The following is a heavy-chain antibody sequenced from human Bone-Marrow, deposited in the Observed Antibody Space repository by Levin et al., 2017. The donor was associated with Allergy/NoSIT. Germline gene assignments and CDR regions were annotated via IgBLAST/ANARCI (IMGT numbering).Heavy chain of an antibody. V-gene: IGHV4-30-2*01. D-gene: IGHD2-15*01. J-gene: IGHJ4*02. CDR2: IYHSGST. CDR3: ARGFGGGSLSSFDY. Sequence: SQTLSLTCAVSGVSISSGGHSWSWIRQPPGKGLEWIGYIYHSGSTYYNPSLKSRVTISVDRSKNQFSLKLSSVTAADTAVYYCARGFGGGSLSSFDYWGQGTLVTVSS. CDR1: GVSISSGGHS.